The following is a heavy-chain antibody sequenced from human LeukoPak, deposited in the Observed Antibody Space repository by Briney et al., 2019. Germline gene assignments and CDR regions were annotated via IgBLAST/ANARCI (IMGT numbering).Heavy chain of an antibody. CDR1: GFTFSSYW. CDR2: INSDGSST. CDR3: AKQNYYDSSGYADY. D-gene: IGHD3-22*01. J-gene: IGHJ4*02. Sequence: GGSLRLSCAASGFTFSSYWMHWVRHAPGKGLVWVSRINSDGSSTSYADSVKGRFTISRDNAKNTLYLQMNSLRAEDTAVYYCAKQNYYDSSGYADYWGQGTLVTVSS. V-gene: IGHV3-74*01.